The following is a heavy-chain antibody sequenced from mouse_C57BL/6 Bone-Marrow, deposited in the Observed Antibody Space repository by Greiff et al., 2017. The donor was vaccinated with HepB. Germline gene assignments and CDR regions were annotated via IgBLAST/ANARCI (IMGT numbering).Heavy chain of an antibody. J-gene: IGHJ2*01. V-gene: IGHV1-61*01. Sequence: QVQLQQPGAELVRPGSSVKLSCKASGYTFTSYWMDWVKQRPGQGLEWIGNIYPSDSETHYNQKFKDKATLTVDKSSSTAYMQLSSLTSEASAVYYCARGDYDQGYWGQGTTLTVSS. CDR3: ARGDYDQGY. CDR1: GYTFTSYW. CDR2: IYPSDSET. D-gene: IGHD2-4*01.